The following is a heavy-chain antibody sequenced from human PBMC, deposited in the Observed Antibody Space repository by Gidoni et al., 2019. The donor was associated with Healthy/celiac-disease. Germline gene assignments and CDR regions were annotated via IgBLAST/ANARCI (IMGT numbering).Heavy chain of an antibody. V-gene: IGHV1-18*01. CDR1: RDTFTSYG. J-gene: IGHJ4*02. CDR3: ARGGKLAYYYDSSGTDD. CDR2: IRAYNGNT. D-gene: IGHD3-22*01. Sequence: QGQLVQTGAEVKKPGATVKVSCTASRDTFTSYGLSCVRQAPGQELEWMGWIRAYNGNTNYAQKLQGRVTMTTDTSTSTAYMELRSLRYDDTVVYYCARGGKLAYYYDSSGTDDWGQGTLVTVSS.